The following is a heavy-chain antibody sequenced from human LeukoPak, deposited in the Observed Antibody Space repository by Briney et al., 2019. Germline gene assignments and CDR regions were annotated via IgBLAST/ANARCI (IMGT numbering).Heavy chain of an antibody. Sequence: GGSLRLSCAASGFTFSSYEMNWVRQAPGKGLEWVAVISYDGSNKYYADSVKGRFTISRDNSKNTLYLQMNSLRAEDTAVYYCARDGAYYDFWSGYQIAYYFDYWGQGTLVTVSS. CDR2: ISYDGSNK. CDR1: GFTFSSYE. D-gene: IGHD3-3*01. J-gene: IGHJ4*02. CDR3: ARDGAYYDFWSGYQIAYYFDY. V-gene: IGHV3-30*04.